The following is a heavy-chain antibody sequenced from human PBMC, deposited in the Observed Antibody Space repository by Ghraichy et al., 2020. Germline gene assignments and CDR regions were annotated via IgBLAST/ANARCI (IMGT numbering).Heavy chain of an antibody. CDR3: ARAYLTYYYDSSGYLPGYYFDY. CDR2: ISSSSSYI. Sequence: GGSLRLSCAASGFTFSSYSMNWVRQAPGKGLEWVSSISSSSSYIYYADSVKGRFTISRDNAKNSLYLQMNSLRAEDTAVYYCARAYLTYYYDSSGYLPGYYFDYWGQGTLVTVSS. J-gene: IGHJ4*02. D-gene: IGHD3-22*01. V-gene: IGHV3-21*01. CDR1: GFTFSSYS.